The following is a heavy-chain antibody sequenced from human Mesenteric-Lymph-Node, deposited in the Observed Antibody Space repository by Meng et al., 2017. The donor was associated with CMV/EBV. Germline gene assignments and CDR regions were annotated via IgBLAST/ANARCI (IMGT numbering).Heavy chain of an antibody. CDR2: IYHSGST. CDR3: ARRLRLTIFGMVTDYGLDV. CDR1: GASISSNNW. J-gene: IGHJ6*02. V-gene: IGHV4-4*01. D-gene: IGHD3-3*01. Sequence: SCAVSGASISSNNWWSWVHQAPGKGLEWIGEIYHSGSTNYNPSLESRVTISVDKSKNQLSLKLSSVTAADTAVYFYARRLRLTIFGMVTDYGLDVWGQGTTVTVSS.